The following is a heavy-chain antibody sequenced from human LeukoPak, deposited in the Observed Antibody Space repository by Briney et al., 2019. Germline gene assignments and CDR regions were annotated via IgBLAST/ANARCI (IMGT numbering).Heavy chain of an antibody. CDR2: INTNTGNP. V-gene: IGHV7-4-1*02. J-gene: IGHJ3*02. Sequence: ASVKVSCKASGYTFTSYAMNWVRQAPGQGLEWMGWINTNTGNPTYAQGFTGRFVFSLDTSVSTAYLQISSLKAEDTAVYYCARDLYGVATAIPVSALDIWGQGTVVTVSS. D-gene: IGHD2-21*02. CDR1: GYTFTSYA. CDR3: ARDLYGVATAIPVSALDI.